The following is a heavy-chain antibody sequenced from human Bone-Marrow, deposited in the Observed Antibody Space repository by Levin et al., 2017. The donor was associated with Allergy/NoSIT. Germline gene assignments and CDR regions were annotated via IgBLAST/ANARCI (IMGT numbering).Heavy chain of an antibody. CDR3: ARDLNRGYGLDV. V-gene: IGHV3-53*01. J-gene: IGHJ6*02. CDR1: GFTVSSHN. Sequence: GGSLRLSCAASGFTVSSHNMNWVRQAPGKGLEWVSSIYGGDYTYYADSVKGRFTISRHNSKNTVYLQMNSLRVEDTAVYYYARDLNRGYGLDVWGQGTAVTVSS. CDR2: IYGGDYT.